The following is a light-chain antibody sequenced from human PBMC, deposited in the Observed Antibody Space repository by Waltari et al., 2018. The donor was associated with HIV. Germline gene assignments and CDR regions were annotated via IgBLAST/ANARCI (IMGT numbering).Light chain of an antibody. J-gene: IGLJ1*01. CDR1: SSDVGGYKY. CDR2: DVT. Sequence: QSALTQPASVSGSPGQSITISCTGTSSDVGGYKYVSWYQQYPGKAPKLIIYDVTNRPSGVSNRFSGSKSGNTASLTISGLQAEDEADYYCCSYTGSITGRVFGTGTKVTVL. CDR3: CSYTGSITGRV. V-gene: IGLV2-14*03.